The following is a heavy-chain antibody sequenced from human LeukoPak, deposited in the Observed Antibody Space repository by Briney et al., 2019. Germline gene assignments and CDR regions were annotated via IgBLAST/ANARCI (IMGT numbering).Heavy chain of an antibody. CDR2: IYYSGST. CDR3: ARDLGYGDYFDY. CDR1: GGSISSGGYY. Sequence: SETLSLTCTVSGGSISSGGYYWSWIRQHPGKGLEWIGYIYYSGSTYYNPSLKSRVTISVDTSKSQFSLKLSSVTAADTAVYYCARDLGYGDYFDYWGQGTLVTVSS. D-gene: IGHD4-17*01. V-gene: IGHV4-31*03. J-gene: IGHJ4*02.